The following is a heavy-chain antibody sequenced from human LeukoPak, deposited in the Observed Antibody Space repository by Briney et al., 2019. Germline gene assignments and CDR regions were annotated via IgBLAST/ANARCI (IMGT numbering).Heavy chain of an antibody. D-gene: IGHD3-22*01. V-gene: IGHV3-23*01. CDR3: AKVVSSGYYYDSSGYYHAY. CDR2: ISGSGGST. Sequence: GGSLRFSCAASGFTFSSYAMSWVRQAPGKGLEWVSAISGSGGSTNYADSVKGRFTISRDNSKNTLYLQMNSLRAEDTAVYYCAKVVSSGYYYDSSGYYHAYWGQGTRVTVSS. CDR1: GFTFSSYA. J-gene: IGHJ4*02.